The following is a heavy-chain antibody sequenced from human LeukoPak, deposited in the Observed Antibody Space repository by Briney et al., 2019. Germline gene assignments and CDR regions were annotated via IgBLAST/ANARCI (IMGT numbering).Heavy chain of an antibody. CDR1: GGTFSSYA. CDR3: ARDPMVRGVMPYNWFDP. V-gene: IGHV1-69*13. Sequence: GASVKVSCKASGGTFSSYAISWVRQAPGQGLEWMGGIIPIFGTANYAQKFQGRVTITADESTSTAYMELSSLRSEDTAVYYCARDPMVRGVMPYNWFDPWGQGTLVTVSS. CDR2: IIPIFGTA. J-gene: IGHJ5*02. D-gene: IGHD3-10*01.